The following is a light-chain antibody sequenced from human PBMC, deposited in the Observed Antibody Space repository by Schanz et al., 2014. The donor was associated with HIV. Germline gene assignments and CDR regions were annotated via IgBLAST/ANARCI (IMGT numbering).Light chain of an antibody. V-gene: IGKV3-20*01. CDR1: QTITNNF. CDR3: QQYGSSPTWT. J-gene: IGKJ1*01. CDR2: GAS. Sequence: EIVLTQSPGTLSLFPGERAALSCRASQTITNNFLAWYQQRPGQAPRLLIYGASNRATGVPDRFSGYGSGTDFTLTISRLEPEDFAVYYCQQYGSSPTWTFGQGTKVEVK.